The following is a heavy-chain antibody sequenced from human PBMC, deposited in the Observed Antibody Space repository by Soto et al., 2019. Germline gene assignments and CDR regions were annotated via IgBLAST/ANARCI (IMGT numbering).Heavy chain of an antibody. CDR2: IYYSGST. D-gene: IGHD6-13*01. Sequence: PSETLSLTCTVSGGSISSYYRSWIRQPPGKGLEWIGYIYYSGSTNYNPSLKSRVTISVDTSKNQFSLKLSSVTAADTAVYYCARDVAAAGTMDYFDYWGQGTLVTVSS. CDR3: ARDVAAAGTMDYFDY. CDR1: GGSISSYY. J-gene: IGHJ4*02. V-gene: IGHV4-59*01.